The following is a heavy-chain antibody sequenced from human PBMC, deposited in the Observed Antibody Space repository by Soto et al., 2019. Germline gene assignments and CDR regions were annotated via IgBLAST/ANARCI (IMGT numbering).Heavy chain of an antibody. CDR2: IYWDDDK. Sequence: QITLNESGPTLVKPTQTLTLTCTFSGFLLSTSGVGVGWIRQPPGKALEWLALIYWDDDKRYSPSLKSRLTITKDTSKNQVVLTMTNMDPVDTATYYCAHDYSNTYYYYGMDVWGQGTTVTVSS. D-gene: IGHD4-4*01. CDR3: AHDYSNTYYYYGMDV. V-gene: IGHV2-5*02. CDR1: GFLLSTSGVG. J-gene: IGHJ6*02.